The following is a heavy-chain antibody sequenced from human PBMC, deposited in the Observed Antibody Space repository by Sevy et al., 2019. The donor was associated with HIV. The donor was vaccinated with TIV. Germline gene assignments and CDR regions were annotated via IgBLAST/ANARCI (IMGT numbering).Heavy chain of an antibody. Sequence: ASVKVSCKASGYTFTGYYMHWVRQAPGQGLEWIGWINPSGGATNFAQKFQGRVTMTRDTSITTAYMELTRLRSDDTAVYYGARGGSGFGEFPYWGQGTLVTVSS. CDR2: INPSGGAT. D-gene: IGHD3-10*01. V-gene: IGHV1-2*02. CDR3: ARGGSGFGEFPY. J-gene: IGHJ4*02. CDR1: GYTFTGYY.